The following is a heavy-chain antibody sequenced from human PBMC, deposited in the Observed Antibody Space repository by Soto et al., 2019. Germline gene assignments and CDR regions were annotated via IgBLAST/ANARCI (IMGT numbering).Heavy chain of an antibody. CDR2: IGTAGDT. D-gene: IGHD3-16*02. CDR1: GFTFSSYD. Sequence: EVQLVESGGGLVQPGGSLRLSCAASGFTFSSYDMHWVRQATGKGLEWVSAIGTAGDTYYPGSVKGRFTISRENAKNSLYLQMNGRRAGGTAVCYCARAGGGYDYIWGSYRYLDYWGQGTLVTVSS. J-gene: IGHJ4*02. CDR3: ARAGGGYDYIWGSYRYLDY. V-gene: IGHV3-13*01.